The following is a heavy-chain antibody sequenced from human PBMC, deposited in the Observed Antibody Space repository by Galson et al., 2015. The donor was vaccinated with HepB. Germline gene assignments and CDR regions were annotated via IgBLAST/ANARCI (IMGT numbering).Heavy chain of an antibody. CDR1: GYTFTTYY. CDR2: IDPSDGRT. Sequence: SVKVSCKASGYTFTTYYLHWVRQAPGQGLEWMGIIDPSDGRTTYSQNFQGRVTMTRDTSTSTVYMDLSSLRSEDTAVYYCTRRWSGAVFDNWGQGTLVTVSS. D-gene: IGHD4-23*01. J-gene: IGHJ4*02. V-gene: IGHV1-46*03. CDR3: TRRWSGAVFDN.